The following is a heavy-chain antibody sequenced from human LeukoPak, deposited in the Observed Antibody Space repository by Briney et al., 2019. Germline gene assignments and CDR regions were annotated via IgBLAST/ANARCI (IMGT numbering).Heavy chain of an antibody. CDR3: AKDNGGYGDYDLFYYYYGMDV. Sequence: GGSLRLSCAASGFTFSSYGMHWVRQAPGRGLEWVAVISYDGSNKYYADSVKGRFTISRDNSKNTLYLQMNSLRAEDTAVYYCAKDNGGYGDYDLFYYYYGMDVWGQGTTVTVSS. J-gene: IGHJ6*02. D-gene: IGHD4-17*01. CDR2: ISYDGSNK. V-gene: IGHV3-30*18. CDR1: GFTFSSYG.